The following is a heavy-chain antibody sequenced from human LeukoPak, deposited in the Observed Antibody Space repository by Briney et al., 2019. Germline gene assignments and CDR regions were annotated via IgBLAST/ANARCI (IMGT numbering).Heavy chain of an antibody. V-gene: IGHV3-53*05. CDR2: IYSGGST. CDR3: AKGQAHSGSYGGDYYYYYGLDV. D-gene: IGHD1-26*01. J-gene: IGHJ6*02. Sequence: GGSLRLSCAASGFTVSSNYMSWVRQAPGKGLEWVSVIYSGGSTYYADSVKGRFTISRDNSKNTLYLQMNSLRAEDTAVYYCAKGQAHSGSYGGDYYYYYGLDVWGQGTTVTVSS. CDR1: GFTVSSNY.